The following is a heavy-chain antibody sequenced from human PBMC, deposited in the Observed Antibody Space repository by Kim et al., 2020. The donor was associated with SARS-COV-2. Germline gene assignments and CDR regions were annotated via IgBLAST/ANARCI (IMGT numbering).Heavy chain of an antibody. V-gene: IGHV4-59*01. CDR3: ARTDSSSFTFDY. Sequence: NYNPSLNSRVTQSVDTSKTQFSPKLNSVAAADTAVYYCARTDSSSFTFDYWGQGTLVTVSS. D-gene: IGHD6-13*01. J-gene: IGHJ4*02.